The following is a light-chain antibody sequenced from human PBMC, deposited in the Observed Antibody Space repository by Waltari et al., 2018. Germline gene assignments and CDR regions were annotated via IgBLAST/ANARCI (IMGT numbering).Light chain of an antibody. CDR3: CSYAGSSTWV. CDR1: SSDVGGYHY. Sequence: QSALTQPASVSGSPGQSIPISCTGTSSDVGGYHYVSWYQQHPGKAPKLMIYDVSKRPSGVSNRFSGSKSGNTASLTISGLQAEDEADYYCCSYAGSSTWVFGTGTKVTVL. V-gene: IGLV2-23*02. CDR2: DVS. J-gene: IGLJ1*01.